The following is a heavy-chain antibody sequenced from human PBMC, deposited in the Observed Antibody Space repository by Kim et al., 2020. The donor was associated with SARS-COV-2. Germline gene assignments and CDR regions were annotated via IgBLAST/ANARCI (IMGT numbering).Heavy chain of an antibody. J-gene: IGHJ3*02. CDR1: GYTFTGYY. V-gene: IGHV1-2*06. Sequence: ASVKVSCKASGYTFTGYYMHWVRQAPGQGLEWMGRINPNSGGTNYAQKFQGRVTMTRDTSISTAYMELSRLRSDDTAVYYCARVRNYDILTGYARVAAFDIGGKGTWSPSLQ. CDR2: INPNSGGT. CDR3: ARVRNYDILTGYARVAAFDI. D-gene: IGHD3-9*01.